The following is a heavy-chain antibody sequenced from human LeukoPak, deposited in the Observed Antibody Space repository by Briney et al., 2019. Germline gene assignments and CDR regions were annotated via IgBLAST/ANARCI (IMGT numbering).Heavy chain of an antibody. J-gene: IGHJ6*03. CDR1: GYTFTSYV. Sequence: ASVKVSCKASGYTFTSYVMYWVRQAPGQRLEWMGWINAGNGNTNYAQKLQGRVTMTTDTSTSTAYMELRSLRSDDTAAYYCAREGKEYLWGYYYYMDVWGKGTTVTVSS. D-gene: IGHD3-3*01. CDR3: AREGKEYLWGYYYYMDV. CDR2: INAGNGNT. V-gene: IGHV1-3*01.